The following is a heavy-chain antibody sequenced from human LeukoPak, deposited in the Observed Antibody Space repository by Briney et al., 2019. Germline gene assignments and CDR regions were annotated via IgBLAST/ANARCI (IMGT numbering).Heavy chain of an antibody. CDR3: ARDSKGDYVPDAFDI. J-gene: IGHJ3*02. D-gene: IGHD4-17*01. V-gene: IGHV4-30-2*01. CDR1: GGSISSGGYS. Sequence: SETLSLTCAVSGGSISSGGYSWSWIRQPPGKGLEWIGYIYHSGSTYYNPSLKSRVTISVDRSKNQFSLKLSSVTAADTAVYYCARDSKGDYVPDAFDIWGQGTMGTVSS. CDR2: IYHSGST.